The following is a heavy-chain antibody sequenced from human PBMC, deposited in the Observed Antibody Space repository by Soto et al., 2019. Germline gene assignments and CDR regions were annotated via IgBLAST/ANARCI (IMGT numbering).Heavy chain of an antibody. CDR1: GGSFSGYY. CDR3: ARGHSTMIVVVSHNWFDP. D-gene: IGHD3-22*01. J-gene: IGHJ5*02. V-gene: IGHV4-34*01. CDR2: INHSGGT. Sequence: PSETLSLTCAVYGGSFSGYYWSWIRQPPGKGLEWIGEINHSGGTNYNPSLKSRVTISVDTSKNQFSLKLSSVTAADTAVYYCARGHSTMIVVVSHNWFDPWGQGTLVTVSS.